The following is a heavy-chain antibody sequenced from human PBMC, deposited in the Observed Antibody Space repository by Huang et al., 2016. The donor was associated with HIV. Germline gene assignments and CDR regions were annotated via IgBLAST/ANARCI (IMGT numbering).Heavy chain of an antibody. Sequence: QVQLQQWGAGLLKPSETLSLTCAVYVGSFSGYYWSWIRQSPGKGLEWIGEINHSGSTNYNPSLKSRLTISVDTSKNQFSLKLSSVTAADTAVYYCVRERMMSWLDDHDAFDIWGQGTMVTVSS. CDR3: VRERMMSWLDDHDAFDI. CDR2: INHSGST. D-gene: IGHD1-1*01. V-gene: IGHV4-34*01. CDR1: VGSFSGYY. J-gene: IGHJ3*02.